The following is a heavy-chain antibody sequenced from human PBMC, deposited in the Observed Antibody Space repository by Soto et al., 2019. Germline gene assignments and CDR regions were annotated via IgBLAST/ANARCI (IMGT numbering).Heavy chain of an antibody. CDR2: IYYSGST. V-gene: IGHV4-61*08. D-gene: IGHD6-13*01. J-gene: IGHJ4*02. Sequence: SETLSLTCTVSGGSISSGGYYWSWIRQHPGKGLEWIGYIYYSGSTYYNPSLKSRVTISVDTSKNQFSLNLNSVTAADTAVYYCARGPGIAAAGTPDFDYWGQGTLVTVSS. CDR1: GGSISSGGYY. CDR3: ARGPGIAAAGTPDFDY.